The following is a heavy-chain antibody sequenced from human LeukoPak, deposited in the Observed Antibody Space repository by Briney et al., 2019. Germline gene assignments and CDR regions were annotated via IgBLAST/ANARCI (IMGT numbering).Heavy chain of an antibody. CDR1: GFTFSSYS. J-gene: IGHJ6*03. CDR2: ISRSSSYI. Sequence: GGSLRLSCAASGFTFSSYSMNWVRQAPGKGLEWVSSISRSSSYIYYADSVKGRFTNSRDNAKNSLYLQMNSLRAEDTAVYYCARDGALVATTLYYYYYMDVWGKGTTVTVSS. CDR3: ARDGALVATTLYYYYYMDV. D-gene: IGHD5-12*01. V-gene: IGHV3-21*01.